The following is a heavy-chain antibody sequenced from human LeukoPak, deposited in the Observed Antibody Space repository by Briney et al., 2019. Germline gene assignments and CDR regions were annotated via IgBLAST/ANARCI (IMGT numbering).Heavy chain of an antibody. J-gene: IGHJ4*02. CDR1: GFTFSDYG. CDR3: AKDAPYYDFWSGNPDY. V-gene: IGHV3-33*06. Sequence: GGSLRLSCAASGFTFSDYGMHWVRQAPGKGLEWVAVIWYDGRNKYYGDSVKGRSTISRDNSKNTLYLQMSSLRAEDTAVYYCAKDAPYYDFWSGNPDYWGQGTLVTVSS. D-gene: IGHD3-3*01. CDR2: IWYDGRNK.